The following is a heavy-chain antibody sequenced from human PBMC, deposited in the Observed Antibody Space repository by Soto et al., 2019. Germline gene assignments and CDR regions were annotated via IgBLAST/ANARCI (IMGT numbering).Heavy chain of an antibody. D-gene: IGHD6-13*01. CDR2: ISGSGGST. V-gene: IGHV3-23*01. J-gene: IGHJ4*02. CDR3: ELSSSWLYTNKPYFDY. CDR1: GFTFSSYA. Sequence: GGSLRLSCAASGFTFSSYAMSWVRQAPGKGLEWVSAISGSGGSTYYADSVKGRFTISRDNSKNTLYLQMNSLRAEDTAVYYCELSSSWLYTNKPYFDYWGQGTLVTVSS.